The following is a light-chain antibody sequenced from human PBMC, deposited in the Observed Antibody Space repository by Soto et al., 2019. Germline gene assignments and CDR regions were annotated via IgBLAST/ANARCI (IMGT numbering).Light chain of an antibody. CDR3: QQANSFPLT. CDR1: QDIRSW. Sequence: DIQMTQSPSYVSASVGDRVSITCRASQDIRSWLAWYQQRPGKAPKLLIYAATILQSGVPSRFSGSGSGTTFTLTINNLQPEDFASYFCQQANSFPLTFGGGTKADIK. J-gene: IGKJ4*01. CDR2: AAT. V-gene: IGKV1-12*01.